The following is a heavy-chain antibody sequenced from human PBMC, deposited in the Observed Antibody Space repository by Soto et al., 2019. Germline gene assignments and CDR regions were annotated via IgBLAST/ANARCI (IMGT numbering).Heavy chain of an antibody. D-gene: IGHD3-10*01. J-gene: IGHJ5*02. Sequence: PSETLSLTCTVSGGSVSSGSYYWSWIRQPPGKGLEWIGYIYYSGSTNYNPSLKSRVTISVGTSKNQFSLKLSSVTAADTAVYYCARDLWFGELFWFDPWGQGTLVTVSS. CDR2: IYYSGST. V-gene: IGHV4-61*01. CDR3: ARDLWFGELFWFDP. CDR1: GGSVSSGSYY.